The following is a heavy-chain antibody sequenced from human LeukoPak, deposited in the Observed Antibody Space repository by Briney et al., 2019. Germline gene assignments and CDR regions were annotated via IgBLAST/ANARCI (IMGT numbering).Heavy chain of an antibody. J-gene: IGHJ4*02. V-gene: IGHV3-48*03. CDR1: GFTFSSYE. CDR2: ISNGDGTI. CDR3: AKENTKTPIRPGEATVTKGYFDY. D-gene: IGHD4-17*01. Sequence: GGSLRLSCAASGFTFSSYEMNWVRQAPGKGLEWVSYISNGDGTIKDADSVKGRFTISRDNAKNTLYLQMNSLRAEDTAVYYCAKENTKTPIRPGEATVTKGYFDYWGQGTLVTVSS.